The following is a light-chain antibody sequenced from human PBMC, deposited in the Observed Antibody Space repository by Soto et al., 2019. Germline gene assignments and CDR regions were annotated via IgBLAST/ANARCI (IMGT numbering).Light chain of an antibody. CDR3: AAWDDSLNGLWV. V-gene: IGLV1-44*01. CDR1: NSNIGSNT. J-gene: IGLJ3*02. CDR2: NNN. Sequence: QSVLTQPPSASGTPGQRVTMSCSGSNSNIGSNTVSWYQHLPGTAPKLLIYNNNRRPSGVPDRFSGSKSGTSASLAISGLQSEDEAEYYCAAWDDSLNGLWVFGGVTKVTVL.